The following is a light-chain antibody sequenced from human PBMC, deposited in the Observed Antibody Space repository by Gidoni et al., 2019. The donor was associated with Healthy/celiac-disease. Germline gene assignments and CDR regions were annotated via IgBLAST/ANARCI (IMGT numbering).Light chain of an antibody. CDR2: KAS. CDR3: QQYDTYPVT. CDR1: QSISSW. Sequence: DIQMTQSPSTLSASVGDRVTITCRASQSISSWLAWYQQKPGKAPKLLIYKASSLESGVPSRFSGRGSGTEFTLFISSLQPDDFATYYCQQYDTYPVTFGPGTKVDIK. V-gene: IGKV1-5*03. J-gene: IGKJ3*01.